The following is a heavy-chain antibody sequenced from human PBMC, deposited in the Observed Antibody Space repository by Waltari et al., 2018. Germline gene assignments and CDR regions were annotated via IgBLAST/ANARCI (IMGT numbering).Heavy chain of an antibody. CDR3: ASEDYYDSSGYTFDY. CDR2: IKQDGSEK. V-gene: IGHV3-7*01. J-gene: IGHJ4*02. CDR1: GFTFSSYW. Sequence: EVQLVESGGGLVQPGGYLRLSCAASGFTFSSYWMSWVRQAPGKGMEGVANIKQDGSEKYYVDSVKGRCTISRDNAKNSLYLQMNSLRAEDTAVYYCASEDYYDSSGYTFDYWGQGTLVTVSS. D-gene: IGHD3-22*01.